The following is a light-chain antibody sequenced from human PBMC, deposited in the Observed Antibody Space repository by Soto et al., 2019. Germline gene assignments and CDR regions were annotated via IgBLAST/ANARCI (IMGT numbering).Light chain of an antibody. J-gene: IGLJ3*02. CDR3: VLYITGGTWV. V-gene: IGLV8-61*01. CDR2: HTN. Sequence: QAVVTQEPSFSVSPGGTVTLTCGLNSGSVSTNYYPAWYQQTPGQAPRALIYHTNTRSSGVPDRFSGSILGNRAALTISGAQADDESDYYCVLYITGGTWVFGGGTKL. CDR1: SGSVSTNYY.